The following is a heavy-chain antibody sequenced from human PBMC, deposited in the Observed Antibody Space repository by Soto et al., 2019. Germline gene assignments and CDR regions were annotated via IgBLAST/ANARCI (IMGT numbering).Heavy chain of an antibody. CDR1: GGSISSYY. CDR2: IYYSGST. D-gene: IGHD5-12*01. V-gene: IGHV4-59*01. J-gene: IGHJ4*02. CDR3: ARRSDSGYDFDY. Sequence: PSETLSLTCTVSGGSISSYYWSWIRQPPGKGLEWIGYIYYSGSTNYNPSLKSRVTISVDTSKNQFSLKLSSVTAADTAVYYCARRSDSGYDFDYWGQGTLVTVSS.